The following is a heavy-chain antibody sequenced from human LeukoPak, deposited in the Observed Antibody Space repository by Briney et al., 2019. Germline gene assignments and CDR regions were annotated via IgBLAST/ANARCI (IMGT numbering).Heavy chain of an antibody. CDR2: ISYDGSNK. CDR3: ARDTGMIVVVISVFDY. Sequence: GGSLRLSCAASGFTFSSYAMHWVRQAPGKGLEWVAVISYDGSNKYYADSVKGRFTISRDNSKNTLYLQMNSLRAEDTAVYYCARDTGMIVVVISVFDYWGQGTLVTVSS. V-gene: IGHV3-30*04. CDR1: GFTFSSYA. D-gene: IGHD3-22*01. J-gene: IGHJ4*02.